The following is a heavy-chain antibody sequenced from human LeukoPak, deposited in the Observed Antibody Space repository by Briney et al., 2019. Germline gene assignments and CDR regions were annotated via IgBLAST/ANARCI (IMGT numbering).Heavy chain of an antibody. CDR2: IIPIFGTA. J-gene: IGHJ4*02. V-gene: IGHV1-69*13. CDR3: ARSRAYYGDEGYFDY. CDR1: GGTFSSYA. Sequence: GASVKVSCKASGGTFSSYAISWVRQAPGQGLEWMGGIIPIFGTANYAQKFQGRVTITADESTSTAYMELSSLRSEDTAVYYCARSRAYYGDEGYFDYWGQGTLVTVSS. D-gene: IGHD4-17*01.